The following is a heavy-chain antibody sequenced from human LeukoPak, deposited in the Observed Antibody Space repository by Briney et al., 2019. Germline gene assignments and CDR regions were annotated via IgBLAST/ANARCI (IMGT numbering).Heavy chain of an antibody. CDR3: AHTTRKPGVADNWFDP. D-gene: IGHD6-19*01. V-gene: IGHV2-5*02. Sequence: SGPTLVKPTQTLTLTCTFSGFSLSTSGVGVGWIRQPPGKALEWLALIYWDDDKRYSPSLKSRLTITKDTSKNQVVLTMTNMDPVDTATYYCAHTTRKPGVADNWFDPWGQGTLVTVSS. CDR1: GFSLSTSGVG. J-gene: IGHJ5*02. CDR2: IYWDDDK.